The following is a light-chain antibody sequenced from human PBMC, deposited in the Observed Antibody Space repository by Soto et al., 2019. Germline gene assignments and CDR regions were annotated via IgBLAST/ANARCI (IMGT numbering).Light chain of an antibody. CDR3: RSYTSSTTSD. Sequence: SARTQPASLSWSPGQSRTISCTGTSSDVGGYNYVSWYQQYSGKAPKLMIYEFSRRPAGVSNRFSGSKSGNTASLTISRLQAEDEADYYCRSYTSSTTSDFGTGTKVTVL. V-gene: IGLV2-14*01. CDR2: EFS. J-gene: IGLJ1*01. CDR1: SSDVGGYNY.